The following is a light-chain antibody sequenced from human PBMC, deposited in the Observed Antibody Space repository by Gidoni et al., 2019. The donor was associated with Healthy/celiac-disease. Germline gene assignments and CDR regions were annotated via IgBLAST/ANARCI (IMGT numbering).Light chain of an antibody. Sequence: QSVPPQPPSASGTPGQGVTISSSGSSSNIGSNTVNWYQQLPGTAPKLLIYSNNQRPSGVPDRFSGSKSGTSASLAISGLQSEDEADYYCAAWDDSLNGRVFGGGTKLTVL. CDR2: SNN. CDR3: AAWDDSLNGRV. J-gene: IGLJ3*02. V-gene: IGLV1-44*01. CDR1: SSNIGSNT.